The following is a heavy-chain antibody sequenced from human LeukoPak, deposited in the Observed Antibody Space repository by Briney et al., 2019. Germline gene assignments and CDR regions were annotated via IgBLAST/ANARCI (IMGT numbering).Heavy chain of an antibody. V-gene: IGHV3-21*01. D-gene: IGHD1-1*01. CDR1: GFTFSSYS. Sequence: GGSLRLSCAASGFTFSSYSMNWVRQAPGKGLEWVSSISSSSSYIYYADSVKGRFTISRDNAKNSLYLQMNSLRAEDTAVYYCARDPERVPGDMDVWGKGTTVTVSS. CDR3: ARDPERVPGDMDV. CDR2: ISSSSSYI. J-gene: IGHJ6*03.